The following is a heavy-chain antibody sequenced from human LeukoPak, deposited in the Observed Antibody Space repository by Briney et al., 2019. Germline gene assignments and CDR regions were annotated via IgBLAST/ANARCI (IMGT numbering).Heavy chain of an antibody. V-gene: IGHV4-59*01. CDR2: IYYSGST. D-gene: IGHD5-18*01. J-gene: IGHJ4*02. CDR1: GGSISTYY. Sequence: PSETLSLTCSVSGGSISTYYWTWIRQPPGKGLEWIGYIYYSGSTNYNPSLKSRVTISLDTSKNQFSLKLSSVTAADTAVYYCARVRARGYSYGFDYWGQGTLVTVSS. CDR3: ARVRARGYSYGFDY.